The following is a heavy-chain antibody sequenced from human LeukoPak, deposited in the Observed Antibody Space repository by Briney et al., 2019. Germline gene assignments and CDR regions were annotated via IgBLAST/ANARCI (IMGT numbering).Heavy chain of an antibody. V-gene: IGHV3-7*01. CDR1: GLTISRNW. CDR2: INQDGSAR. Sequence: GGSLRLSCAASGLTISRNWMSWVRQAPGKRLEWVANINQDGSARDYVDSVRGRFTISRDNPKNSLFLQMNSLRAEDTALYYCARHDCSSTSCSQSLDYWGRGTLVTVSS. D-gene: IGHD2-2*01. CDR3: ARHDCSSTSCSQSLDY. J-gene: IGHJ4*02.